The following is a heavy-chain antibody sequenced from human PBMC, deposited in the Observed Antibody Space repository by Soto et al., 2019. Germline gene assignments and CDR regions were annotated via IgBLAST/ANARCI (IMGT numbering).Heavy chain of an antibody. D-gene: IGHD3-10*01. J-gene: IGHJ6*02. V-gene: IGHV1-69*01. CDR1: GVSFNNNG. CDR3: ARVLYYGSGSYSPYGRDV. CDR2: VSPPFRTS. Sequence: QVQLVQSGAEVKKPGSSVKVSCKTSGVSFNNNGIGWVRQAPGHGLEWMGGVSPPFRTSNYARKFQGRISITADASTGTGNMELSSLTSEDTAQYYCARVLYYGSGSYSPYGRDVWGQGPTVTVSS.